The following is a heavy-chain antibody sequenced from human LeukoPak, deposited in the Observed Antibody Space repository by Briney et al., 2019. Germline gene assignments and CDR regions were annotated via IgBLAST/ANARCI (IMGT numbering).Heavy chain of an antibody. CDR1: GGSISSYY. V-gene: IGHV4-59*01. Sequence: SKTPSLTCTVSGGSISSYYWSWIRQPPGKGLEWIGYIYYSGSTNYNPSLKSRVTISVDTSKNQFSLKLSSVTAADTAVYYCARGTYDSSGYYSDYWGQGTLVTVSS. D-gene: IGHD3-22*01. CDR2: IYYSGST. J-gene: IGHJ4*02. CDR3: ARGTYDSSGYYSDY.